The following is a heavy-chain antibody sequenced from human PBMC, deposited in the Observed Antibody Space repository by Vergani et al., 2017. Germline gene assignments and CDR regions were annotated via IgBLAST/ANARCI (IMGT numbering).Heavy chain of an antibody. J-gene: IGHJ3*02. V-gene: IGHV1-18*01. Sequence: QVQLVQSGAEVKKPGASVKVSCKASGYTFTSYGISWVRQAPGQGLEWMGWISAYNGNTNYAQKFQGWVTMTRDTSISTAYMELSRLRSDDTAVYYCARNGRADAFDIWGQGTMVTVSS. CDR2: ISAYNGNT. CDR3: ARNGRADAFDI. CDR1: GYTFTSYG. D-gene: IGHD2-8*01.